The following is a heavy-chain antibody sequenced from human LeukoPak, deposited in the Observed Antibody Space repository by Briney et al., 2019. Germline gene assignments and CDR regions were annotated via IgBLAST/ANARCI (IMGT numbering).Heavy chain of an antibody. CDR3: ARTFRGGWYYFDY. V-gene: IGHV4-59*01. Sequence: SETLSLTCTVSGTSISSYYWSWIRQPPGKGLERIAYIYYGGSTNYDPSLKSRVTVSVDTSKSQFSLKLSSVTAADTAVYYCARTFRGGWYYFDYWGQGTLVTVSS. J-gene: IGHJ4*02. CDR1: GTSISSYY. D-gene: IGHD6-19*01. CDR2: IYYGGST.